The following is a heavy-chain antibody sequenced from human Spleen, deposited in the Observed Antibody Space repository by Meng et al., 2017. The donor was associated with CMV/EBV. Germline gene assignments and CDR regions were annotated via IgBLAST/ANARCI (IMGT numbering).Heavy chain of an antibody. CDR3: ARDSIVAGRRRGNWFDP. Sequence: YTFPGYYMHWVRQAPGQGLGWMGWINPNSGGPKYAQKFQGRVPMTRDTSISTAYMELSRLRSDDTAVYYCARDSIVAGRRRGNWFDPWGQGTLVTVSS. J-gene: IGHJ5*02. D-gene: IGHD6-19*01. CDR2: INPNSGGP. CDR1: YTFPGYY. V-gene: IGHV1-2*02.